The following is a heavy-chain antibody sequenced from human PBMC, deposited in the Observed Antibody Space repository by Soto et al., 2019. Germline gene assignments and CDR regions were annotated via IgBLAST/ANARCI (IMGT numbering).Heavy chain of an antibody. J-gene: IGHJ4*02. CDR3: ARDERGGQWRRNFDY. D-gene: IGHD5-12*01. Sequence: EVQLVESGGGLVQPGGSLRLSCAASGFTFSSYEMNWVRQAPGKGLEWVSYISSSGSTIYYADSVKGRFTISRDNAKNSLYLQMNSLRAEDTAVYYCARDERGGQWRRNFDYWGQGTLVTVSS. CDR2: ISSSGSTI. CDR1: GFTFSSYE. V-gene: IGHV3-48*03.